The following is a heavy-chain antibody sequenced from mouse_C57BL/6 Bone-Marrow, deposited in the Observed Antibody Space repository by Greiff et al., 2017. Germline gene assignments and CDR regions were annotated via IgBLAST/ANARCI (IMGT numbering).Heavy chain of an antibody. CDR3: TTHYKEY. CDR2: IDPENGDT. D-gene: IGHD2-12*01. Sequence: VQLQQSGAELVRPGASVKLSCTASGFNIKDDYMHWVKQRPEQGLEWIGWIDPENGDTEYASKFQGKATITADTSSNTAYLQLSSLTSEDTAVYYCTTHYKEYWGQGTTLTVSS. CDR1: GFNIKDDY. J-gene: IGHJ2*01. V-gene: IGHV14-4*01.